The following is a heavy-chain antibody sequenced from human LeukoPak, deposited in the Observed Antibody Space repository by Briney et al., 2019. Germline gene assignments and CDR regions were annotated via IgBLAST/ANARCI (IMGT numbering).Heavy chain of an antibody. CDR1: GGSISSYY. CDR2: IYTSGST. V-gene: IGHV4-4*07. CDR3: ARVVGNTDFDS. D-gene: IGHD2-21*01. J-gene: IGHJ4*02. Sequence: KPSETLSLTCTVSGGSISSYYWSWIRQPAGKGLEWIGRIYTSGSTNYNPSLKSRVTISVDKSKSHFSLKVTSVTAADTAIYYCARVVGNTDFDSWGQGALVTVSS.